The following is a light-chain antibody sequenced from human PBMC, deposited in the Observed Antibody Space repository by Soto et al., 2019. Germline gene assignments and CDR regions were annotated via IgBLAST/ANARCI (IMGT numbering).Light chain of an antibody. V-gene: IGKV3-11*01. CDR1: QSINVN. CDR2: GAF. CDR3: QQRSNWPLT. Sequence: EVVMTRSPATLTVSPGERATLSCRASQSINVNVAWYQQKPGQAPRLLIYGAFTRATGIPPRFSGSGSGTDFTLTISSLEPEDFAVYYCQQRSNWPLTFGGGTKVDIK. J-gene: IGKJ4*01.